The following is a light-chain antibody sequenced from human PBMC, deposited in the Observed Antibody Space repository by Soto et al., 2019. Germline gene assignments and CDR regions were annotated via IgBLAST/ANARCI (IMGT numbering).Light chain of an antibody. CDR3: QQCYSTPVA. V-gene: IGKV1-39*01. Sequence: IRMTQSPSSFSASTGDRVTITCRASQSISSYLNWYQQKPGKAPKLLIYAASSLQSGVPSRFSGSGSGTDFTLTISRLQPEDFATYYCQQCYSTPVAFGQGTNVDIK. CDR2: AAS. J-gene: IGKJ1*01. CDR1: QSISSY.